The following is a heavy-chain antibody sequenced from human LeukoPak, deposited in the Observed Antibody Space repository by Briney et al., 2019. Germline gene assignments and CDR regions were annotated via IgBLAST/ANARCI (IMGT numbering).Heavy chain of an antibody. CDR3: TTEGSGWSGGYFDY. J-gene: IGHJ4*02. D-gene: IGHD6-19*01. V-gene: IGHV3-15*01. CDR1: GFTVSNAW. Sequence: PGGSMRLACAASGFTVSNAWMSWVRQAPGKGMEWVGRIKSKTDGGTTDYAAPVKGRFTISRDDSKNTLYLQMNSLKTEDTAVYYCTTEGSGWSGGYFDYWGQGTLVTVSS. CDR2: IKSKTDGGTT.